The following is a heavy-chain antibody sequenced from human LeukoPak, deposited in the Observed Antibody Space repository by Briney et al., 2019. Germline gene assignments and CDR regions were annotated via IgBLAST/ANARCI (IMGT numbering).Heavy chain of an antibody. CDR3: ASTPADFTDF. Sequence: GGSLRLSCAASGFTFRSYWMSWVRQAPGKGLEWVANIKQDGSEQYYAGSVKGRFTISRDNAKNSLYPQMNSLRAEDTAVYYCASTPADFTDFWGQGTLVTVSS. V-gene: IGHV3-7*02. J-gene: IGHJ4*02. D-gene: IGHD3/OR15-3a*01. CDR2: IKQDGSEQ. CDR1: GFTFRSYW.